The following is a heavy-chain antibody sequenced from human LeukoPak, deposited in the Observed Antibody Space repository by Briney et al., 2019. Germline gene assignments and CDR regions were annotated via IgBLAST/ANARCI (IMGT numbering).Heavy chain of an antibody. D-gene: IGHD3-22*01. J-gene: IGHJ5*02. CDR3: ARDLGQYYDTSDNWFDP. Sequence: RSGGSLRLSCAASGFTFSSYSMNWVRQAPGKGLEWVSSISSSSSYIYYADPVKGRFTISRDNAKNSLYLQMNSLRAEDTAVYYCARDLGQYYDTSDNWFDPWGQGTLVTVSS. CDR1: GFTFSSYS. CDR2: ISSSSSYI. V-gene: IGHV3-21*01.